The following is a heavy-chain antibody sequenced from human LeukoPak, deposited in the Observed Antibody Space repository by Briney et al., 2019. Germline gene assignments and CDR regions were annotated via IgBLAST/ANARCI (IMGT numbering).Heavy chain of an antibody. CDR3: AGDVMSTALDAFDV. J-gene: IGHJ3*01. D-gene: IGHD1-1*01. V-gene: IGHV3-23*01. Sequence: GGSLRLSCAASGFSFSSYAMSWVRQAPEKGLEWVSGISGSGGTTYYADSVKGRFTISRDNSKNTLYLQMNSLRDEDTAVYYCAGDVMSTALDAFDVWGQGTVVTVSS. CDR2: ISGSGGTT. CDR1: GFSFSSYA.